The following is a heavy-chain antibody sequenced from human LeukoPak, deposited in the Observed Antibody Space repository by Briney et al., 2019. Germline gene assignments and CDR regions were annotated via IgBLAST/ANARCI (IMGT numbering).Heavy chain of an antibody. CDR2: INHSGST. CDR1: GGSFSGYY. J-gene: IGHJ4*02. V-gene: IGHV4-34*01. D-gene: IGHD4-17*01. CDR3: ARDYGVTDY. Sequence: SETLSLTCAVYGGSFSGYYWSWIRQPPGKGLEWIGEINHSGSTNYNPSLKSRVTISVDTSKNQFSLKLSSVTAADTAVYHCARDYGVTDYWGQGTLVTVSS.